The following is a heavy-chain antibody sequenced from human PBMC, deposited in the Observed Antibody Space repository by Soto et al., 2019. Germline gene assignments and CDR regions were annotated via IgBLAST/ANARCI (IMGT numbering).Heavy chain of an antibody. Sequence: GGSLRLSCAASGFTFSSYAMSWVRQAPGKGLEWVSAISGSGGSTYYADSVKGRFTISRDDSKNTLYLQMNSLRAEDTAVYYCAKGQGYYYDSSGYFDAFDIWGQGTMVTVSS. CDR1: GFTFSSYA. D-gene: IGHD3-22*01. CDR3: AKGQGYYYDSSGYFDAFDI. CDR2: ISGSGGST. J-gene: IGHJ3*02. V-gene: IGHV3-23*01.